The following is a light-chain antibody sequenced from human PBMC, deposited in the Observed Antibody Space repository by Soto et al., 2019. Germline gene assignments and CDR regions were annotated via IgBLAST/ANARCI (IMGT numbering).Light chain of an antibody. J-gene: IGKJ2*01. V-gene: IGKV3-11*01. CDR1: QRITSY. CDR3: QQRSDWQYT. CDR2: DAT. Sequence: EVVLTQSPATLSLSPGERATLSCRASQRITSYLAWYQQRPGQAPRLLMYDATNRASGVPARFSDSKSGTDFTLTISSLQPEDFAVYFCQQRSDWQYTFDQGTKVE.